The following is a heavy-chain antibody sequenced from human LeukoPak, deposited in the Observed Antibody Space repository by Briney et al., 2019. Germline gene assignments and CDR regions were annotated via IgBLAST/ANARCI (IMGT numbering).Heavy chain of an antibody. Sequence: SETRSLTCTVSGDSIGSGAYHWSWIRQPPGKGLQWIGYIYHSGSTYYNLSLKSRVTISVDRSRNQISLKVGSVTAADTAVYYCARRLELPAFDIWGQGTMVTVSS. CDR3: ARRLELPAFDI. D-gene: IGHD1-26*01. V-gene: IGHV4-30-2*01. J-gene: IGHJ3*02. CDR2: IYHSGST. CDR1: GDSIGSGAYH.